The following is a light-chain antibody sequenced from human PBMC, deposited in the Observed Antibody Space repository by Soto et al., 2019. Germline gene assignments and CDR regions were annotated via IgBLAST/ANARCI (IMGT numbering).Light chain of an antibody. J-gene: IGKJ1*01. CDR1: QSVSRN. CDR3: QQYNNWPPWT. Sequence: EMVMTQSPATLSVSPGERATLSCRASQSVSRNLAWYQQKPGQAPRLLIYGASTRATGIPARFSGSGSGTEVTLTISSLQTEDFAVYYCQQYNNWPPWTFGQGTKVEIK. V-gene: IGKV3-15*01. CDR2: GAS.